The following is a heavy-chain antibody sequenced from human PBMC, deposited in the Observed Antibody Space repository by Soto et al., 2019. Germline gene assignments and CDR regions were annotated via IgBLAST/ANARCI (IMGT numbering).Heavy chain of an antibody. D-gene: IGHD2-2*01. V-gene: IGHV3-23*01. J-gene: IGHJ6*02. CDR3: AKSTGYCITTSCYYGMDV. CDR2: ISGSGGST. CDR1: GFTFSSYG. Sequence: EVQLLESGGGSVQPGGSLRLSCAASGFTFSSYGLSWVRQAPGKGLEWVSAISGSGGSTYYADSVKGRFTISRDNSKHTLYLQMNSLRAEDTAVYYCAKSTGYCITTSCYYGMDVWGQGTTVTVSS.